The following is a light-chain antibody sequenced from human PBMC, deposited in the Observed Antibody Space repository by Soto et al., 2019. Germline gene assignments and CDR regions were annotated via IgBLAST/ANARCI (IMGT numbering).Light chain of an antibody. CDR2: VDSDGSH. Sequence: QLVLTQSPSASASLGASVKLTCTLSSGHSTYAIAWHQQQPETGPRFLMKVDSDGSHTKGDGIPDRFSGSSSGAERYLTISTLQSEDDADYYCQTWGAGIAFGGGTKLTVL. V-gene: IGLV4-69*01. CDR3: QTWGAGIA. CDR1: SGHSTYA. J-gene: IGLJ3*02.